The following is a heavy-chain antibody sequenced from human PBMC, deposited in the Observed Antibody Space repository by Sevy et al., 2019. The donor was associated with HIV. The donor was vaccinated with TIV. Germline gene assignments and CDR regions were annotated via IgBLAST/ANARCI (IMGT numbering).Heavy chain of an antibody. J-gene: IGHJ3*02. Sequence: GGSLRLSCAASGFTFSSYSMNWVRQAPGKGLEWVSSISSSSSYIYYADSVKGRFTISRDNAKNSLYLQMNSLRAEDMAVYYCARLYYYDSSGYYKGTRDAFDIWGQGTMVTVSS. CDR1: GFTFSSYS. D-gene: IGHD3-22*01. CDR2: ISSSSSYI. V-gene: IGHV3-21*01. CDR3: ARLYYYDSSGYYKGTRDAFDI.